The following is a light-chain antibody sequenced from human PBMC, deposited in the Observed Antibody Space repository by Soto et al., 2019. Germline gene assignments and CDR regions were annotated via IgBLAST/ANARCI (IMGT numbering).Light chain of an antibody. J-gene: IGLJ2*01. CDR2: GNS. CDR3: QSYDSSLSGWGV. V-gene: IGLV1-40*01. Sequence: QSVLTQPPSVSGAPGQRVTISCTGSSSNIGAGYDVHWYQQLPGTAPKLLIYGNSNRPSGVPDRFSGSKSGTSASLAITGLKAEDAADYYCQSYDSSLSGWGVFGGGTQLTVL. CDR1: SSNIGAGYD.